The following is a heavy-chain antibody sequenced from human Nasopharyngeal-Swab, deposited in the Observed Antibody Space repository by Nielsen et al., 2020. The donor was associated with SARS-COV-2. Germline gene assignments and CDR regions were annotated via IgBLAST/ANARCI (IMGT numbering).Heavy chain of an antibody. V-gene: IGHV3-23*01. CDR3: AKDRYCSGGACYFSGFDY. D-gene: IGHD2-15*01. Sequence: GESLKISCAASGFPFSSYAMSWVRQAPGKGLEWGSGVSGSGGTTKYADSVKGRFTISRDNSKNKLYLQMHSLRVEDTAVYYCAKDRYCSGGACYFSGFDYWGLGTLVTVSS. CDR1: GFPFSSYA. CDR2: VSGSGGTT. J-gene: IGHJ4*02.